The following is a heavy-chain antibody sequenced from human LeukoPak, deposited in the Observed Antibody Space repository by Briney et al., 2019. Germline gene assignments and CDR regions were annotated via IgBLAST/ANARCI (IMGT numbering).Heavy chain of an antibody. CDR2: IRYDGSNK. CDR1: GFTFSSYG. J-gene: IGHJ4*02. D-gene: IGHD5-12*01. Sequence: PGGSLRLSCAASGFTFSSYGMHWVRQAPGKGLEWVAFIRYDGSNKYYADSVKGRFTISRDNSKNTLYLQMNSLRAEDTAVYYCAKDLWNGGYDSSFDYWGQGTLVTVSS. CDR3: AKDLWNGGYDSSFDY. V-gene: IGHV3-30*02.